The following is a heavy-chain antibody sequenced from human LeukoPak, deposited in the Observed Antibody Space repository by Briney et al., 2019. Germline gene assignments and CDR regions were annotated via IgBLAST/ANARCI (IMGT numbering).Heavy chain of an antibody. CDR3: ARDPTPRYCSGGSCYTHYGMDV. CDR1: GFTFSSYT. V-gene: IGHV3-21*01. J-gene: IGHJ6*02. Sequence: GGSLRLSCAASGFTFSSYTMIWFRQAPGKGLEWVSSISSSSSYIYYADSVKGRLTISRDNAKNSLYLQMNSLRAEDTAVYYCARDPTPRYCSGGSCYTHYGMDVWGQGTTVTVSS. CDR2: ISSSSSYI. D-gene: IGHD2-15*01.